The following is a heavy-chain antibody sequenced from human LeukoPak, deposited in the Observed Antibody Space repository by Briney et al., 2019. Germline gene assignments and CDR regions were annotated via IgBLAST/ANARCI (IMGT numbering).Heavy chain of an antibody. J-gene: IGHJ4*02. D-gene: IGHD5-18*01. Sequence: GGSLRLSCAASGFTFSSHAMSWVRQTPGKGLEWVSAISGSGGSTYYADSVKGRFTISRDNSKNTLYLQMNSLRAEDTAVYYCAEAAGRGYNYGDYFDYWGQGTLVTVSS. CDR3: AEAAGRGYNYGDYFDY. V-gene: IGHV3-23*01. CDR1: GFTFSSHA. CDR2: ISGSGGST.